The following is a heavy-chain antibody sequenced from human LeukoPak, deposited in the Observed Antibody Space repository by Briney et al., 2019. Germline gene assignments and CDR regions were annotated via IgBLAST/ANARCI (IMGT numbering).Heavy chain of an antibody. D-gene: IGHD1-26*01. CDR2: INHSGST. V-gene: IGHV4-34*01. J-gene: IGHJ4*02. CDR3: SRESGAFCPFGY. Sequence: PSETLSLTCAVYGGSFSDYYWSWIRQPPGKGLEWIGEINHSGSTNYNPSLKSRVTISVDTSKNQFSLKLTSVTAADTAIYYCSRESGAFCPFGYWGQGTLVIVPP. CDR1: GGSFSDYY.